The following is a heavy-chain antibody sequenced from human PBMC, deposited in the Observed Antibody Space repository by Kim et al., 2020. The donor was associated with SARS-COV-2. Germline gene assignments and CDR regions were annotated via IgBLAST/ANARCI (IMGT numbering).Heavy chain of an antibody. D-gene: IGHD3-16*02. V-gene: IGHV3-7*03. CDR3: TRDVVVILGY. Sequence: GGSLRLSCAASGFTFSDYWMSWVRQAPGKGLEWVANIRPDETEKSYVDSVKGRFTISRDYAKNLLYLQMNSLRADDTAVYCSTRDVVVILGYWAAGTL. CDR2: IRPDETEK. J-gene: IGHJ1*01. CDR1: GFTFSDYW.